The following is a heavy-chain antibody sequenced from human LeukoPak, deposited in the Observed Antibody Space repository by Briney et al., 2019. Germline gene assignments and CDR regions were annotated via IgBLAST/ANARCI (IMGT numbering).Heavy chain of an antibody. CDR3: ASGTGFQVPIVY. J-gene: IGHJ4*02. V-gene: IGHV1-18*01. Sequence: ASVKVSCKASGHTFTSSGISWVRQAPGQGLEWMGWISAYNGNTNHAQKLQGRVTMTTDTSTSTAYMELRSLRSDDTAVYYCASGTGFQVPIVYWGQGTLVTVSS. D-gene: IGHD1-1*01. CDR2: ISAYNGNT. CDR1: GHTFTSSG.